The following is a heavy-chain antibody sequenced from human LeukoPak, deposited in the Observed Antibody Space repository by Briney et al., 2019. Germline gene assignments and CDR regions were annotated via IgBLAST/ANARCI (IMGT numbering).Heavy chain of an antibody. Sequence: ASVKVSCKASGYTFIAYYMHWVRQAPGQALEWMGWINPNTGGTNYAQKFLGRVTMTRDTSISTAYMELSRLRSDDTAVYYCARDSDHDSKSPWGQGTLVAVSS. V-gene: IGHV1-2*02. D-gene: IGHD4-11*01. CDR2: INPNTGGT. CDR3: ARDSDHDSKSP. J-gene: IGHJ5*02. CDR1: GYTFIAYY.